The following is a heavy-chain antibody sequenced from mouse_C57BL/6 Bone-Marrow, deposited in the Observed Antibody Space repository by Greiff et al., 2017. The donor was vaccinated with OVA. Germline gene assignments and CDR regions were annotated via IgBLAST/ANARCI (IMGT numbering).Heavy chain of an antibody. CDR1: GYTFTSYW. J-gene: IGHJ4*01. D-gene: IGHD5-5*01. CDR2: IDPSDSYT. V-gene: IGHV1-50*01. CDR3: ARWGSDYLYYYAMDY. Sequence: VQLQQPGAELVKPGASVKLSCKASGYTFTSYWMQWVKQRPGQGLEWIGEIDPSDSYTNYNQKFKGKATLTVDTSSSTAYMQLSSLTSEDSAVYYCARWGSDYLYYYAMDYWGQGTSVTVSS.